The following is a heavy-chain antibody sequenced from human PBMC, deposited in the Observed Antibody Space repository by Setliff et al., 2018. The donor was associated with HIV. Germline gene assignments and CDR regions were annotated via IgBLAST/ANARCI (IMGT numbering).Heavy chain of an antibody. CDR3: ASVSDFWSVSFGY. D-gene: IGHD3-3*01. J-gene: IGHJ4*02. V-gene: IGHV3-7*03. Sequence: SLRLSFAASGFTFSNYWMSWVRQAPGKGLEWVANIKQDGSEKYYVDSVKGRFTISRDNAQNSLDLQMNSLRAEDTAVYYCASVSDFWSVSFGYWGQGALVTVSS. CDR1: GFTFSNYW. CDR2: IKQDGSEK.